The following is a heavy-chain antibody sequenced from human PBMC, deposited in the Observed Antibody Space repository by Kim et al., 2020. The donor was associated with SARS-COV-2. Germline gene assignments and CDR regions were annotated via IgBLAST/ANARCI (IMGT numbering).Heavy chain of an antibody. V-gene: IGHV3-33*01. CDR1: GFSFSSYG. CDR3: ARGPVDPKDGWYFDL. Sequence: GGSLRLSCAASGFSFSSYGMHWVRQAPGKGLEWVAFISYDGSDKFYADSVKGRFTISRDNSNNTLYLQTNSLRAGDTAVFYCARGPVDPKDGWYFDLWGRSTLVTVSS. D-gene: IGHD5-12*01. J-gene: IGHJ2*01. CDR2: ISYDGSDK.